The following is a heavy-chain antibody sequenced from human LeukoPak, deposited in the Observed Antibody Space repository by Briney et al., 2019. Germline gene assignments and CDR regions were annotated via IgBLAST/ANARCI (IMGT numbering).Heavy chain of an antibody. V-gene: IGHV3-48*01. CDR1: GFTFSSYH. Sequence: PGGSLRLSCAASGFTFSSYHMTWVRQAPGKGPEWVSYISIFSSTIYYADSVKGRFTISRDDAKNSVYLQMNSLRVDDTAVYYCARTHERALDYWGQGTLVAVSP. CDR2: ISIFSSTI. CDR3: ARTHERALDY. J-gene: IGHJ4*02.